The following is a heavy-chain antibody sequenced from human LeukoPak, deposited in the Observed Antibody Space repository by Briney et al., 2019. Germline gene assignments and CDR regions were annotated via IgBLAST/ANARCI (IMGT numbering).Heavy chain of an antibody. CDR3: ARHSGSGYYSYFYTMDV. CDR2: IYETGST. V-gene: IGHV4-39*01. CDR1: GGSISSSTYY. D-gene: IGHD2-15*01. Sequence: SETLSLTCAVSGGSISSSTYYWGWIRQPPGKGLEWIGCIYETGSTYYKPSLKSRVTISVDTSKNQFSLKLTSVTAADTAVHYCARHSGSGYYSYFYTMDVWGQGATVAVSS. J-gene: IGHJ6*02.